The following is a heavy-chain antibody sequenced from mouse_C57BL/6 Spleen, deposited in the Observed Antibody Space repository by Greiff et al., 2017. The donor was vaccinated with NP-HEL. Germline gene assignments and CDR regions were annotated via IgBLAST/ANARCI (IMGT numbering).Heavy chain of an antibody. D-gene: IGHD2-3*01. CDR3: ARAYDGYGYFEG. CDR2: IHPNSGST. J-gene: IGHJ1*03. V-gene: IGHV1-64*01. Sequence: VQLQQSGAELVKPGASVKLSCKASGYTFTSYWMHWVKQRPGQGLEWIGMIHPNSGSTNYNEKFKSKATLTVDKSSSTAYMQLSSLTSEDSAVYYCARAYDGYGYFEGWGTGTTVTVSS. CDR1: GYTFTSYW.